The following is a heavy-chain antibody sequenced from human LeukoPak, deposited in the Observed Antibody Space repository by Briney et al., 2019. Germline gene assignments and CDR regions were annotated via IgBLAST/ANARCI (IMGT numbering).Heavy chain of an antibody. CDR3: AKPLGIVSWNDVGAFDI. CDR2: ISGSGGST. J-gene: IGHJ3*02. D-gene: IGHD1-1*01. CDR1: GFTFSSYA. V-gene: IGHV3-23*01. Sequence: PGGSLRLSCAASGFTFSSYAMSWVRQAPGKGLEWVSAISGSGGSTYYADSVKGRFTISRDNSKNTLYLQMNSLRAEDTAVYYCAKPLGIVSWNDVGAFDIWGQGTMVTVSS.